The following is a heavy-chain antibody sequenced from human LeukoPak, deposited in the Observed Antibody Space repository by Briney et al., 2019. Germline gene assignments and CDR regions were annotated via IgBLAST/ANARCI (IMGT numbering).Heavy chain of an antibody. J-gene: IGHJ6*03. V-gene: IGHV4-34*01. CDR1: GGSFSGYY. CDR3: ARGICSGGSCYQTYYCMDV. Sequence: SETLSLTCAVYGGSFSGYYWSWIRQPPGKGLEWIGEINHSGSTNYNPSLKSRVTISVDTSKNQFSLKLSSVTAADTAVYYCARGICSGGSCYQTYYCMDVWGKGTTVTVSS. CDR2: INHSGST. D-gene: IGHD2-15*01.